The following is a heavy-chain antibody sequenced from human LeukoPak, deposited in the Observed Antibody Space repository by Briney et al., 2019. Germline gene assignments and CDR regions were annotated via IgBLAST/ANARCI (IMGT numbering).Heavy chain of an antibody. D-gene: IGHD3-10*02. CDR3: AELGITMIGGV. CDR1: GFTFSSYE. V-gene: IGHV3-48*03. Sequence: GGSLRLSCAASGFTFSSYEMNWVRQAPGKGLEWVSYISSSGSTIYYADSVKGRFTVSRDNAKNSLYLQMNSLRAEDTAVYYCAELGITMIGGVWGKGTTVTISP. CDR2: ISSSGSTI. J-gene: IGHJ6*04.